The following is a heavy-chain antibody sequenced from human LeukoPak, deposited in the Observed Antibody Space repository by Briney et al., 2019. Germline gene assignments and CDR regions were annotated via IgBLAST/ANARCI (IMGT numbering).Heavy chain of an antibody. D-gene: IGHD2-8*01. CDR1: GGSISSFY. Sequence: PSETLSLICTVSGGSISSFYWSWIRQPPGKGLEWIGYIYYTGSTNYNSSLKSRVTISVDTSKNQFSLNLSSVTAADTAMYYCARAVLATKSEHWFDSWGQGTLVTVSS. CDR2: IYYTGST. V-gene: IGHV4-59*01. J-gene: IGHJ5*01. CDR3: ARAVLATKSEHWFDS.